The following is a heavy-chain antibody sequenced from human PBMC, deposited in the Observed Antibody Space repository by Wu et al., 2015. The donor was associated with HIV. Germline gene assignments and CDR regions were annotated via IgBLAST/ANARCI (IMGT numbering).Heavy chain of an antibody. CDR1: GGTFSNYA. CDR2: IIPIFGTP. V-gene: IGHV1-69*05. D-gene: IGHD2-2*01. J-gene: IGHJ6*03. Sequence: QVQLVQSGAEVKKPRSSVKISCKASGGTFSNYAISWVRQAPGQGLEWMGGIIPIFGTPNYAQNFQGRVTITTDESMTTAYMELSSLRSDDTAVYYCARVRYQLLMGYYYYYMDVWGKGTTVTVSS. CDR3: ARVRYQLLMGYYYYYMDV.